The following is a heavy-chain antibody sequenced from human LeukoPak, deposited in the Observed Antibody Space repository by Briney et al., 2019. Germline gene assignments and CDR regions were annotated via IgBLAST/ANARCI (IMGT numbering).Heavy chain of an antibody. D-gene: IGHD2-8*02. CDR3: ARDLPSRGWRMVSLYYYGMDV. V-gene: IGHV1-18*01. CDR1: GHTFTSYG. Sequence: GASVKVSCRASGHTFTSYGISWVRQAPGQGLEWMGWISAYNGNTNYAQKLQGRVTMTTDTSTSTAYMELRSLRSDDTAVYYCARDLPSRGWRMVSLYYYGMDVWGQGTTVTVSS. CDR2: ISAYNGNT. J-gene: IGHJ6*02.